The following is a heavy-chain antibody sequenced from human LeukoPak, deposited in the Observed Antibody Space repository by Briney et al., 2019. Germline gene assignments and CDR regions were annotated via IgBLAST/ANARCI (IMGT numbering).Heavy chain of an antibody. CDR2: ISSSSSYI. Sequence: PGRSLRLSCAASGFTFSSYSMNWVRQAPGKGLEWVSSISSSSSYIYYADSVKGRFTISRDNAKNSLYLQMNSLRAEDTAVYYCARDLSRSSFYFDYWGQGTLVTVSS. J-gene: IGHJ4*02. D-gene: IGHD6-19*01. V-gene: IGHV3-21*01. CDR1: GFTFSSYS. CDR3: ARDLSRSSFYFDY.